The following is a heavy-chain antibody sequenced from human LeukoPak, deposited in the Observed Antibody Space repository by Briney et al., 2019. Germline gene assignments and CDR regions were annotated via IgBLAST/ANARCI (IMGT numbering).Heavy chain of an antibody. CDR2: IYPGDSDT. CDR3: ALRYCSSTSCYGAFDI. CDR1: GYSFTSYW. V-gene: IGHV5-51*01. Sequence: GEALQISYKGSGYSFTSYWIGWVRPMPGKGLGWMGIIYPGDSDTRYSPSFQGQVTISADKSISTAYLQWSSLKASDTAMYYCALRYCSSTSCYGAFDIWGQGQWSPSLQ. D-gene: IGHD2-2*01. J-gene: IGHJ3*02.